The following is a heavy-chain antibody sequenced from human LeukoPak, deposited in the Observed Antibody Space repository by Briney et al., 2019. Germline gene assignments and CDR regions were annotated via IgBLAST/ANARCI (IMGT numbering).Heavy chain of an antibody. D-gene: IGHD6-13*01. V-gene: IGHV4-4*07. CDR3: ARVSSSWYQDWYFDR. CDR2: IYISGSP. CDR1: GGSLSSHD. Sequence: PSETLSLTCTVSGGSLSSHDWTWIGQPAGKGLEGIGRIYISGSPNYNPSLKSRVTISVDTSKNQFSLKLTSVTAADTAVYYCARVSSSWYQDWYFDRWGRGTLVTVSS. J-gene: IGHJ2*01.